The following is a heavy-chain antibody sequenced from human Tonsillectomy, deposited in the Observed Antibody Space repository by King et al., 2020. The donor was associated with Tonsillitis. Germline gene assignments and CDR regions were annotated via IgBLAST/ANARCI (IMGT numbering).Heavy chain of an antibody. D-gene: IGHD5-18*01. CDR2: ISYSTSYI. CDR1: GFTFSSYS. J-gene: IGHJ5*02. V-gene: IGHV3-21*06. Sequence: VQLVESGGGLVKPGGSLRLSCAASGFTFSSYSMNWVRQAPGKGLEWVSSISYSTSYIYSADSVKGRFTISRDNSKNSLYLQMNSLRAEDTAIYYCARDRKSGYSYGWFDPWGQGTLVTVSS. CDR3: ARDRKSGYSYGWFDP.